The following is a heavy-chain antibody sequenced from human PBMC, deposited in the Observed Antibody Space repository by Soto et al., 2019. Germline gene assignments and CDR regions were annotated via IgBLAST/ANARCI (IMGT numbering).Heavy chain of an antibody. Sequence: GGALRLPCGASGFIFINYVIYLVRQAPGKGLEWVAFMSYDGTTKSYADTVKGRFTISRDNSQNTLYLQMNSLRPEDTCVYYCAREVLWSRYFDYWGQGTLVTVSS. D-gene: IGHD3-10*01. CDR1: GFIFINYV. J-gene: IGHJ4*02. CDR3: AREVLWSRYFDY. CDR2: MSYDGTTK. V-gene: IGHV3-30-3*01.